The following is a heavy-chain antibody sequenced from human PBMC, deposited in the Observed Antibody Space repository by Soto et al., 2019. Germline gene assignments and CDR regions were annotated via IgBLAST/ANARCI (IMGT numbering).Heavy chain of an antibody. J-gene: IGHJ4*02. V-gene: IGHV3-23*01. CDR1: GFTFSNYA. D-gene: IGHD6-13*01. Sequence: EVQLLESGGGLVQPGGSLRLSCAASGFTFSNYAVTWVRQAPGKGLEWVSTISGSGGSTYYADSVKGRFTISRDNSKNTRYVQMNSLRAADTAVYYCAKDQGSSWYEIDYWGQGTLVTVSS. CDR2: ISGSGGST. CDR3: AKDQGSSWYEIDY.